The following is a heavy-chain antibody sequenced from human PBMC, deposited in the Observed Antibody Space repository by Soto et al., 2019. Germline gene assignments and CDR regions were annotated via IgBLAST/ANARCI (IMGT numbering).Heavy chain of an antibody. CDR3: ARQIYDCDTGPNFHYYFDS. D-gene: IGHD3-22*01. Sequence: GESLKISCKGSGYSFAGYWITWVRQKPGKGLEWMGRIDPSDSQTYYSPSFRGHVTISVTKSITTVFLQWSSLSASDTAMYYCARQIYDCDTGPNFHYYFDSWGQGTTVTVSS. J-gene: IGHJ4*02. CDR2: IDPSDSQT. V-gene: IGHV5-10-1*01. CDR1: GYSFAGYW.